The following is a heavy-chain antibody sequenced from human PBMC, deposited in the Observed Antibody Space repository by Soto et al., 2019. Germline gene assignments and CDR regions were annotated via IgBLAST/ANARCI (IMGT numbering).Heavy chain of an antibody. Sequence: QVQLQESGPGLVNPSQTLSLTCTVSGGSISSDDYFWSWIRQHPGKGLEWIGYIYYRGTTYYNPCLKSRASISVDTSKNQFSLKLNSVTAADTAVYYCARLGNYYDSGGFYMGGLDYWGQGTLVTVSS. D-gene: IGHD3-22*01. CDR3: ARLGNYYDSGGFYMGGLDY. CDR1: GGSISSDDYF. CDR2: IYYRGTT. J-gene: IGHJ4*02. V-gene: IGHV4-31*03.